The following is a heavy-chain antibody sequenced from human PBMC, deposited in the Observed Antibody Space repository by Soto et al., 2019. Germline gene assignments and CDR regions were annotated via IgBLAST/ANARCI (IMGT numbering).Heavy chain of an antibody. J-gene: IGHJ3*02. V-gene: IGHV3-23*01. Sequence: HPGGSLRLSCAASGFTFSSYAMSWVRQAPGKGLEWVSAISGSGGSTYYADSVKGRFTISRDNSKNTLYLQMNSLRAEDTAVYYCAKDPPLTGRFLEWLPEQGDAFDIWGQGTMVTVSS. CDR2: ISGSGGST. D-gene: IGHD3-3*01. CDR1: GFTFSSYA. CDR3: AKDPPLTGRFLEWLPEQGDAFDI.